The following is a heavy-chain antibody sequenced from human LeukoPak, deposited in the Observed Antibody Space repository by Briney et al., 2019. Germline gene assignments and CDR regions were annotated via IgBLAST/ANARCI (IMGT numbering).Heavy chain of an antibody. J-gene: IGHJ4*02. CDR2: IGPGPSHT. CDR1: GFTFNTYG. D-gene: IGHD4-23*01. V-gene: IGHV3-21*01. Sequence: PGGSLRLSCAASGFTFNTYGMNWVRQAPGKGLEWLSYIGPGPSHTYYADSVRGRFVISRDDAKSSLYLQMSSLRAEDTAVYYCARDRGYSTFDYWGQGTLVTVSS. CDR3: ARDRGYSTFDY.